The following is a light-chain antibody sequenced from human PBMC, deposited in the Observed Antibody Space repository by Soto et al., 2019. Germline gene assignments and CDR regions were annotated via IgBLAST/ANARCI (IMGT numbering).Light chain of an antibody. V-gene: IGLV2-8*01. CDR1: KNDVGFYDF. J-gene: IGLJ1*01. Sequence: SVLTQPPSASGSPGQSVTISCTGTKNDVGFYDFVSWYQHHPGKAPRLIIYEVVQRPSGVPDRFSGSKSGNTASLTVSGLQAADEADYFCKSYAGSNTYVFGSGTKVTV. CDR3: KSYAGSNTYV. CDR2: EVV.